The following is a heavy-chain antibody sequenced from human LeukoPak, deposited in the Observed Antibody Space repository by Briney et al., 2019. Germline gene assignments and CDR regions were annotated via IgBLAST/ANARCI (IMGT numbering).Heavy chain of an antibody. CDR3: ARQSSGYRPYYFYY. J-gene: IGHJ4*02. CDR1: GGSISSSSYY. Sequence: SETLSLTCTVSGGSISSSSYYWGWIRQPPGKGLEWIGSIYYSGSTYYNPSLKSRVTISVDTSKNQFSLKLSSVTAADTAVYYCARQSSGYRPYYFYYWGQRTLVTVSS. V-gene: IGHV4-39*01. CDR2: IYYSGST. D-gene: IGHD3-10*01.